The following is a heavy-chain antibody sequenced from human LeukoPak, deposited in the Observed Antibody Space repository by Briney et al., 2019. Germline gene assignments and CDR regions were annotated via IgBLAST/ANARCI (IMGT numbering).Heavy chain of an antibody. CDR3: ARSLYYYDSSGYYYY. D-gene: IGHD3-22*01. J-gene: IGHJ4*02. Sequence: GGSLRLSCAASGFTFSSYSMNWVRQAPGKGLEWVSSISSSSSYIYYADSVKGRFTISRDNAKNSLYLQMDSLRAEDTAVYYCARSLYYYDSSGYYYYWGQGTLVTVSS. V-gene: IGHV3-21*01. CDR1: GFTFSSYS. CDR2: ISSSSSYI.